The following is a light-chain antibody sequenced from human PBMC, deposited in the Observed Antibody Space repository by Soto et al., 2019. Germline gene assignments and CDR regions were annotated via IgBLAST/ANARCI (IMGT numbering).Light chain of an antibody. Sequence: DIQMTQSPSSLSASVGDRVTITCRASQSISSYLNWYQQKPGKAPKLLIYAASSLQSGGPSRFSGSGSGTDFTLTISSLHPEDFATYYCQQSYSTLYTFGQGTKLEIK. CDR3: QQSYSTLYT. CDR2: AAS. V-gene: IGKV1-39*01. CDR1: QSISSY. J-gene: IGKJ2*01.